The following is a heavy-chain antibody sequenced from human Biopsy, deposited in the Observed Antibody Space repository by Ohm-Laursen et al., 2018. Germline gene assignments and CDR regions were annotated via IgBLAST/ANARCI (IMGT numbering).Heavy chain of an antibody. CDR3: ARRYCSSTSCSPPFYSWFDP. V-gene: IGHV1-69*13. D-gene: IGHD2-2*01. J-gene: IGHJ5*02. Sequence: SVKVSCKASGGTFSSYAISWVRQAPGQGPEWMGGIIPIFETIDYAPKFQDRVTITADESTRTAYMELSSLKSEGTAVYYCARRYCSSTSCSPPFYSWFDPWGQGTLVTVSS. CDR2: IIPIFETI. CDR1: GGTFSSYA.